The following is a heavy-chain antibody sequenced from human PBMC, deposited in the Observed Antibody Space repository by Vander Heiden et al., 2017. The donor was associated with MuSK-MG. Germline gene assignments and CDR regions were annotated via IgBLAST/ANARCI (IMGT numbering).Heavy chain of an antibody. J-gene: IGHJ4*02. Sequence: QVQLQESGPGLVKPSETLSLTCAVSGYSISSGYYWGWIRQPPGKGLEWIGSIYQRGAPQQTPAHKRRLTISVTPPKTRFPLKLSSWTAEDRAVYSGGGKGGLWGGGVGFFDYWGQGTLVTVSS. CDR3: GGKGGLWGGGVGFFDY. D-gene: IGHD2-21*01. V-gene: IGHV4-38-2*01. CDR2: IYQRGAP. CDR1: GYSISSGYY.